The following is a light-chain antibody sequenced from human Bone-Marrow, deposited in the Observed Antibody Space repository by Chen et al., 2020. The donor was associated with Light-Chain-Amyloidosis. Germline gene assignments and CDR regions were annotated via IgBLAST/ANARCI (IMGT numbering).Light chain of an antibody. CDR2: AVS. J-gene: IGLJ1*01. CDR1: SGDVGTYNY. Sequence: QSALTQPASVSGSPGQSITISCTGTSGDVGTYNYLSWYQQHPGKAPKVMIYAVSTRPSGVSNRFSGSKSGNTASLTISGLQAEDEADYYCSSFTSSSSYVFGPGTKVTVL. V-gene: IGLV2-14*01. CDR3: SSFTSSSSYV.